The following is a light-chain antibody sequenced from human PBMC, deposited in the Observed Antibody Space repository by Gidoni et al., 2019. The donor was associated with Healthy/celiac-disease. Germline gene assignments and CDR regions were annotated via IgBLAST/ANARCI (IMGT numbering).Light chain of an antibody. J-gene: IGKJ1*01. Sequence: DIQMTQYPSSLSASVGDRVTITCRASQGISNYFAWYQQKPGKVPKLLIYAASTLQSGVPSRFSGSGSGTAFTLPISSLQPEDVATYYCQKYNSAPWTFGQGTKVEIK. CDR3: QKYNSAPWT. CDR2: AAS. CDR1: QGISNY. V-gene: IGKV1-27*01.